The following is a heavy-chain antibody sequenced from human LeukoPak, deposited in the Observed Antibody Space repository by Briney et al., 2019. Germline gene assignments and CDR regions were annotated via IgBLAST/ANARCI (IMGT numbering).Heavy chain of an antibody. Sequence: TGGSLRLSCAASGFTFSSYGMLWVRQAPGKGLEWVAFIRYDGSNKYYADSVKVRFTISRDNSKNTLYLQMNSLRAEDTAVYYCAKDLVDDFWSGYYGGSDYWGQGTLVTVSS. CDR2: IRYDGSNK. V-gene: IGHV3-30*02. CDR1: GFTFSSYG. D-gene: IGHD3-3*01. J-gene: IGHJ4*02. CDR3: AKDLVDDFWSGYYGGSDY.